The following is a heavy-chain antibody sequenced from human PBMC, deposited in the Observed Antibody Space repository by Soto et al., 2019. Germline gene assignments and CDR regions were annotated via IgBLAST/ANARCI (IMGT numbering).Heavy chain of an antibody. Sequence: ASVKVSCKASGYTFFTYDISWVRQAPGQGLEWMGWISTYSGDTKYAQKFQGRVTMTTDSSTTTAYLELRSLRSDDTAVYYCARHHGPTTSENWFDPWGQGTLVTVSS. V-gene: IGHV1-18*01. CDR1: GYTFFTYD. D-gene: IGHD5-12*01. CDR2: ISTYSGDT. CDR3: ARHHGPTTSENWFDP. J-gene: IGHJ5*02.